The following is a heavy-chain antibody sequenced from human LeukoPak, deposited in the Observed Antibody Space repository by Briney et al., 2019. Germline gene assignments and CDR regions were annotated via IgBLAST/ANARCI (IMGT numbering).Heavy chain of an antibody. J-gene: IGHJ5*01. D-gene: IGHD1-26*01. CDR3: AKGGGSLSFDS. Sequence: GGSLRLSCAASGFTFSNYAMSWVRQAPGKGLEWVSAISGGGSSTYYADSVKGRFTISRDNSKNTLYLQMNSLRAEDTAVYYCAKGGGSLSFDSWGQGTLVTVSS. V-gene: IGHV3-23*01. CDR2: ISGGGSST. CDR1: GFTFSNYA.